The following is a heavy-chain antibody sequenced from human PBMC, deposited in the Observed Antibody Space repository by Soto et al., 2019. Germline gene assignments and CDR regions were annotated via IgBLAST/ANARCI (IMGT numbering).Heavy chain of an antibody. V-gene: IGHV3-11*06. CDR2: ISSRSSYK. D-gene: IGHD4-17*01. CDR1: GFTFSSYY. Sequence: QVYLVESGGGLVKPGGSLRLSCAASGFTFSSYYMTWIRQAPGKGLEWVSYISSRSSYKNYADSVKGRFTISRDNAKNLLYLQMNSLRADDTALYYCARADYGGNPDDYHYAMDVWGQGTTVTVSS. CDR3: ARADYGGNPDDYHYAMDV. J-gene: IGHJ6*02.